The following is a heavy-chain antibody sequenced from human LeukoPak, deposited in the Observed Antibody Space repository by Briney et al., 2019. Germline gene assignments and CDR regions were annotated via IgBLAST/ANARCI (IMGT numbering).Heavy chain of an antibody. CDR1: GYTFTGYY. D-gene: IGHD5-12*01. CDR2: INPNSGGT. J-gene: IGHJ4*02. CDR3: ARTPGYSDYDPFDY. V-gene: IGHV1-2*02. Sequence: ASVKVSCKASGYTFTGYYMHWVRQAPGQGLEWMGWINPNSGGTNYAQKFQGRVTMTRDTSISTVYMELSRLRSDDTAVYYCARTPGYSDYDPFDYWGQGTLVTVSS.